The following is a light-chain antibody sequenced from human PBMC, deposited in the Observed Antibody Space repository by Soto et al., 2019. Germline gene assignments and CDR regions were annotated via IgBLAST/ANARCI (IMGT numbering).Light chain of an antibody. CDR1: QSVSSSY. J-gene: IGKJ2*01. Sequence: EVVLTQSPGTLSLSPGERATLSCSASQSVSSSYLAWYQQKPGQAPRLLIYGASSRATGTPDRFSGSGSGTDFTLTISRLEPEDFAVYYCQHYGSSPYTFGQGTKLEIK. V-gene: IGKV3-20*01. CDR2: GAS. CDR3: QHYGSSPYT.